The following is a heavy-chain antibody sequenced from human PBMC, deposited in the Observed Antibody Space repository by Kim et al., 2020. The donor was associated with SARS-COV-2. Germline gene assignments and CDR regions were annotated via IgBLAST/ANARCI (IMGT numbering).Heavy chain of an antibody. CDR3: ARAPGQPSRIFYY. Sequence: GGSLRLSCAASGFTFSSYAMHWVRQAPGKGLEWVAVISYDGSNKYYADSVKGRFTISRDNSKNTLYLQMNSLRAEDTAVYYCARAPGQPSRIFYYWGQGT. V-gene: IGHV3-30-3*01. CDR2: ISYDGSNK. J-gene: IGHJ4*02. CDR1: GFTFSSYA. D-gene: IGHD1-1*01.